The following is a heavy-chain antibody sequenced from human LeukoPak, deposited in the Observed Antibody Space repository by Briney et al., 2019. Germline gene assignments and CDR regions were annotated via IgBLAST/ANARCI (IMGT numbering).Heavy chain of an antibody. D-gene: IGHD3-10*01. V-gene: IGHV3-64*01. J-gene: IGHJ6*03. CDR1: GFTFSSYA. CDR3: AGSRALYYSYMDV. CDR2: ISSNGGST. Sequence: GGSLRLSCAASGFTFSSYAMHWVRQAPGKGLEYVSAISSNGGSTYCANSVKGRFTISRDNSKNTLFLQMGSLRAEDMAVYYCAGSRALYYSYMDVWGKGTTVTVSS.